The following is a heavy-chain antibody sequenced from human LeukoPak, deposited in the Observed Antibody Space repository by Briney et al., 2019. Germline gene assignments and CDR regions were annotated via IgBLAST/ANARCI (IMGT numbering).Heavy chain of an antibody. D-gene: IGHD2/OR15-2a*01. V-gene: IGHV3-48*04. CDR1: GSTFSSHT. CDR3: AKDLRIGWFDP. Sequence: PGGSLRLSCAASGSTFSSHTMNWVRQAPGKGLEWISYISNTGSVIYYADSVKGRFTISRDNAKNSLYLQMNSLRAEDTAVYYCAKDLRIGWFDPWGQGTLVTVSS. J-gene: IGHJ5*02. CDR2: ISNTGSVI.